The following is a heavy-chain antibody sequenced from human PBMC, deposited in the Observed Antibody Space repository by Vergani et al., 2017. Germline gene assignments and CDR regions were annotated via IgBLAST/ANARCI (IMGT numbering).Heavy chain of an antibody. CDR3: AGRGTTGTWWTDV. V-gene: IGHV3-30-3*01. Sequence: VQLVESGGGFVQPGRSLRLSCAASGFTFSSYAMHWVRQAPGKGREWVAVISYDGSNKYYADSVKGRFTIASDNSKNTLYLQVNSLRAEDPAGYYCAGRGTTGTWWTDVWGKGTTVTVSS. D-gene: IGHD1-1*01. CDR1: GFTFSSYA. J-gene: IGHJ6*04. CDR2: ISYDGSNK.